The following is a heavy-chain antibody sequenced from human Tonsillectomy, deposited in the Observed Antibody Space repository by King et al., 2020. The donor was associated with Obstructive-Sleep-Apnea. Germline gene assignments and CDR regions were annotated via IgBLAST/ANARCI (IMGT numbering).Heavy chain of an antibody. CDR2: IYSSGTT. V-gene: IGHV4-59*01. Sequence: VQLQESGPGLVKPSETLSLTCTVSGGSISGYYWSWIRQPPGKGIEWIAYIYSSGTTNYNPSLKSRVTISVDTSKNLFSLKLNSVTAADTAVYYCARQANSYLTLGWFAPWGQGTLVTVSS. D-gene: IGHD1-26*01. CDR3: ARQANSYLTLGWFAP. CDR1: GGSISGYY. J-gene: IGHJ5*02.